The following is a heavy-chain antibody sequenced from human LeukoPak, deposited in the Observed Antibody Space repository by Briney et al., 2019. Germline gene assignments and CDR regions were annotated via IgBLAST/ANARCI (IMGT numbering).Heavy chain of an antibody. Sequence: SETLSLTCTVSGYSISSGYYWGWIRQPPGKGLEWIGSIYHSGSTFYNPSLKSRVTISVDTSKNQFSLKLSSVTAADTAVYYCARSSIRVYYGSGGLNWFDPWGQGTLVTVSS. D-gene: IGHD3-10*01. CDR3: ARSSIRVYYGSGGLNWFDP. CDR2: IYHSGST. J-gene: IGHJ5*02. CDR1: GYSISSGYY. V-gene: IGHV4-38-2*02.